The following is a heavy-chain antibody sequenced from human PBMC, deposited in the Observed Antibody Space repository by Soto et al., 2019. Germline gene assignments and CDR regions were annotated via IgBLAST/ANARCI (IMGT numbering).Heavy chain of an antibody. CDR2: IIPIFGTA. D-gene: IGHD6-13*01. Sequence: ASVKVSCKASGGTFSSYAISWVRQAPGQGLEWMGGIIPIFGTANYAQKFQGRVTITADESTSTAYMELSSLGSEDTAVYYCARGPGIADYYYYYGMDVWGQGTTVTVSS. V-gene: IGHV1-69*13. J-gene: IGHJ6*02. CDR3: ARGPGIADYYYYYGMDV. CDR1: GGTFSSYA.